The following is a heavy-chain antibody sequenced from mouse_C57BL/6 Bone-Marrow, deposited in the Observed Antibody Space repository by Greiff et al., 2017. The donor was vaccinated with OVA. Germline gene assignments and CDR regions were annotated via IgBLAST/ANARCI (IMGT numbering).Heavy chain of an antibody. CDR2: IYPGDGDT. CDR1: GYAFSSSW. J-gene: IGHJ2*01. D-gene: IGHD3-3*01. Sequence: VQLQQSGPELVKPGASVKISCKASGYAFSSSWMNWVKQRPGKGLEWIGRIYPGDGDTNYNGKFKGKATLTADKSSSTAYMQLSSLTSEDSAVYFCARGHNFFDYWGQGTTLTVSS. V-gene: IGHV1-82*01. CDR3: ARGHNFFDY.